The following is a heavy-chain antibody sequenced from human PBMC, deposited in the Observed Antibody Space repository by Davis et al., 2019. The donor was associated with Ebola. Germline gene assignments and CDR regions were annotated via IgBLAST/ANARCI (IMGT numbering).Heavy chain of an antibody. CDR1: GFTFSSYA. CDR3: ARTDIVATTYYFDY. Sequence: GESLKISCAASGFTFSSYAMSWVRQAPGKGLEWVSVISGSNNRTNYADSVKGRFTISRDNSKNTLYLQMNSLRAEDTAVYYCARTDIVATTYYFDYWGQGTLVTVSS. V-gene: IGHV3-23*01. J-gene: IGHJ4*02. CDR2: ISGSNNRT. D-gene: IGHD5-12*01.